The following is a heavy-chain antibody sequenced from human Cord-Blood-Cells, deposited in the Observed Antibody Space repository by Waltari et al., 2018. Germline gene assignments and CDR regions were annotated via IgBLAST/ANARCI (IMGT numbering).Heavy chain of an antibody. CDR1: GFTFSSYG. V-gene: IGHV3-30*02. J-gene: IGHJ3*02. CDR2: IRYDGSNK. CDR3: AKDFGLCSSTSCYLSAFDI. D-gene: IGHD2-2*01. Sequence: QVQLVESGGGVVQPGGSLRLSCAASGFTFSSYGMHLVRQAPGKGLEWVAFIRYDGSNKYYADSVKGRFTISRDNSKNTLYLQMNSLRAEDTAVYYCAKDFGLCSSTSCYLSAFDIWGQGTMVTVSS.